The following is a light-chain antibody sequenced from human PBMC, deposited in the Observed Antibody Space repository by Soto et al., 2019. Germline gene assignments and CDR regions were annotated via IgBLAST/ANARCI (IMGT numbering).Light chain of an antibody. J-gene: IGKJ3*01. CDR1: QDINSY. V-gene: IGKV1-27*01. CDR3: QNYHCAPYT. CDR2: AAS. Sequence: DIQMTQSPSSLSASVGDRITITCRASQDINSYLAWYQQKPGEVPQIIVYAASTLQSGVPSRFRRSGSGTDFTLTIRSLQPEDVATYYCQNYHCAPYTFGPGTTVDI.